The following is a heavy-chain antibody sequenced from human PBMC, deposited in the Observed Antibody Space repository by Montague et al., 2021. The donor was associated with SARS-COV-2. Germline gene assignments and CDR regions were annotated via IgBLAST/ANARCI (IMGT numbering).Heavy chain of an antibody. V-gene: IGHV4-31*03. J-gene: IGHJ2*01. CDR1: GGSISGDNYY. Sequence: TLSLTCTVSGGSISGDNYYWTWIRQHPGKGLEWIAYIYYTGSTYYXXXLQSRLRTSLDTSKNQFSLTLTPVTAADTAIYYCARNRGWGSRGAGYIDLWGRGTLVTVSS. CDR2: IYYTGST. CDR3: ARNRGWGSRGAGYIDL. D-gene: IGHD7-27*01.